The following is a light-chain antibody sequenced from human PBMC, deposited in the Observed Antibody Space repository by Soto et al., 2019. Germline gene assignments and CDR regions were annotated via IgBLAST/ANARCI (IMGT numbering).Light chain of an antibody. J-gene: IGLJ3*02. CDR1: SSDVGSYNA. V-gene: IGLV2-23*01. Sequence: QSALTQPASVSGSPGQSITISCTGSSSDVGSYNAVSWYQQHPGKAPKLMIYEGNKRPSGVSNRFSGSKSGNTAYLTISGLQAEDEAAYYCCSYAGSGAWVFGGGTKLTVL. CDR3: CSYAGSGAWV. CDR2: EGN.